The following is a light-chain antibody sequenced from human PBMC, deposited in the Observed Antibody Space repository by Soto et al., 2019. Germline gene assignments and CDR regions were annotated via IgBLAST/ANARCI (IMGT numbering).Light chain of an antibody. V-gene: IGKV1-5*01. Sequence: DFQMTQSPSPLSASVGDRVTITCRASQNINNWVAWYQQKPGKAPKFLIYDASTLQRGVPSRFSGSGFGTEFSLTIRSLQPDDFGSYYCQHTLTFGQGTKVEIK. CDR3: QHTLT. CDR1: QNINNW. CDR2: DAS. J-gene: IGKJ1*01.